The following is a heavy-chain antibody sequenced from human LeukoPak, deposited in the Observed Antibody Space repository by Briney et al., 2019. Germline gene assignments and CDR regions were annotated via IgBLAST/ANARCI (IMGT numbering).Heavy chain of an antibody. V-gene: IGHV3-48*03. CDR3: AELGITMIGGV. J-gene: IGHJ6*01. CDR2: ISGSDSTI. CDR1: GFTFSNYA. Sequence: GGSLRLSCAASGFTFSNYAMTWVRQPPGEGLEWVCAISGSDSTICYAGSVKGRFTISRDNANNSLYLQMNSLRAEDTAVYYCAELGITMIGGVWGKGTTVSMSS. D-gene: IGHD3-10*02.